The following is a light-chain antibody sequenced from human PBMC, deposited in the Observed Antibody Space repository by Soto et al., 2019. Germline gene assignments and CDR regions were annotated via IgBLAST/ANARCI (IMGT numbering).Light chain of an antibody. CDR3: QQYSSYLFT. J-gene: IGKJ3*01. V-gene: IGKV1-5*03. Sequence: DIQMTQSPSTLSASVGDRVTITCRASQSISRWFAWYQKKPGKAPKLLIYKASTLESGVPSRFSGSGSGTEFTLTISSLQPDDFATYYCQQYSSYLFTFGPGTKVDIK. CDR2: KAS. CDR1: QSISRW.